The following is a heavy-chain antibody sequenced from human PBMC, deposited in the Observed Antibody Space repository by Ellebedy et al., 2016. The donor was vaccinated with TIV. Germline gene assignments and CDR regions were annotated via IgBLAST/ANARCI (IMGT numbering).Heavy chain of an antibody. V-gene: IGHV3-23*01. CDR2: IYGSGVTT. CDR1: GFTXXSYA. Sequence: GESLKISCAASGFTXXSYAMAWVRPPPGKGLEWVSAIYGSGVTTYYTDSVTGRFPISRDNSRNTLYLQMNSLRADDTAIYYCAKGQDGREARWVFDIWGQGTMVTVSS. J-gene: IGHJ3*02. CDR3: AKGQDGREARWVFDI. D-gene: IGHD1-26*01.